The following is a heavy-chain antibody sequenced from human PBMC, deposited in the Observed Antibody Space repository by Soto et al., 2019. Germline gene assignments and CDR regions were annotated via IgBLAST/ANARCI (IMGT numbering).Heavy chain of an antibody. CDR3: AGNGNSTGYDLAP. CDR2: INPTGGGT. V-gene: IGHV1-46*01. D-gene: IGHD5-12*01. CDR1: GYIFSSYY. J-gene: IGHJ5*02. Sequence: QVQLVQSGAEVKKPGASVKVSCKASGYIFSSYYIYWVRQAPGQGLEWMGMINPTGGGTSYAQRFQGRVTMTRDTSTTTVYMELSSLTSEDTAVYYCAGNGNSTGYDLAPWGQGTLVTVSS.